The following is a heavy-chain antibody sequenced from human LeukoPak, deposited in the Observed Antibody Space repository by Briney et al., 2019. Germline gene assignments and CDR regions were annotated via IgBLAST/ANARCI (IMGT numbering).Heavy chain of an antibody. D-gene: IGHD3-22*01. CDR2: MYYSGST. CDR3: ARPYYYDSRIDP. J-gene: IGHJ5*02. Sequence: PSETLSLTCTVSGSSISSGDYYWSWIRQPPGKGLEWIAYMYYSGSTYYNPSLRSRVTMSADTSMNQLSLKLSSVTAADTAVYYCARPYYYDSRIDPWGQGILVTVSS. CDR1: GSSISSGDYY. V-gene: IGHV4-30-4*01.